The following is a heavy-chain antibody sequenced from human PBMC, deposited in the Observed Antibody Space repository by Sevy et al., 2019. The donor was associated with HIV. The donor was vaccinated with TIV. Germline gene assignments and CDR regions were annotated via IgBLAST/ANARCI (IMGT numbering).Heavy chain of an antibody. CDR1: GFTFSSYS. J-gene: IGHJ6*03. CDR2: ISSSSSYI. V-gene: IGHV3-21*01. CDR3: ARSPLVGQWLVLYYYYYYIDV. D-gene: IGHD6-19*01. Sequence: GGSLRLSCAASGFTFSSYSMNWVRQAPGKGLEWVSSISSSSSYIYYADSVKGRFTISRDNAKNSLYLQMNSLRAEDTAVYYCARSPLVGQWLVLYYYYYYIDVWGKGTTVTVSS.